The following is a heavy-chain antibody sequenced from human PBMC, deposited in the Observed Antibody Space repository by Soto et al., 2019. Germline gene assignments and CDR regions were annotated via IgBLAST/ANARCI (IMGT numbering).Heavy chain of an antibody. CDR2: IYYSGST. J-gene: IGHJ4*02. CDR3: ARVVYEWPGVVDY. Sequence: QVQLQESGPGLVKPSETLSLTCTVSGGSVSSGSYYWSWIRQPPGKGLESIGYIYYSGSTNYNPSLKSRVTISVDTSKNQFSLKLSSVTAADTAVYYCARVVYEWPGVVDYWGQGTLVTVSS. CDR1: GGSVSSGSYY. V-gene: IGHV4-61*01. D-gene: IGHD3-3*01.